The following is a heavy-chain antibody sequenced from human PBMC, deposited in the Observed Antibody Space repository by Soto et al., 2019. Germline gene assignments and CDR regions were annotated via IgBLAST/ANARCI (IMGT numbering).Heavy chain of an antibody. J-gene: IGHJ4*02. V-gene: IGHV1-3*01. CDR1: GYTFTSYA. D-gene: IGHD2-15*01. CDR2: INAGNGNT. CDR3: ARDKRYCSGGSCYLVY. Sequence: ASVKVSCKASGYTFTSYAMHWVRQAPGQRLEWMGWINAGNGNTKYSQKFQGRVTITRDTSASTAYMELSSLRSEDTAVYYCARDKRYCSGGSCYLVYWGQGTLVTVSS.